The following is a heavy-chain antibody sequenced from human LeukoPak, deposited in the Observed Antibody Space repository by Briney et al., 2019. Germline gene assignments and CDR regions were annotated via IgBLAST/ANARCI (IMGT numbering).Heavy chain of an antibody. CDR3: ARDLYGVTSATCYY. V-gene: IGHV1-2*02. Sequence: GASVKVSCKASGYTFTGYYMHWVRQAPGQGLEWMGWINPNSGGTYYAQKFQGRVTMTSDTSISTAYMELSRLRSDNTAVYYCARDLYGVTSATCYYWRQGTLVGDCS. D-gene: IGHD4-23*01. CDR2: INPNSGGT. J-gene: IGHJ4*02. CDR1: GYTFTGYY.